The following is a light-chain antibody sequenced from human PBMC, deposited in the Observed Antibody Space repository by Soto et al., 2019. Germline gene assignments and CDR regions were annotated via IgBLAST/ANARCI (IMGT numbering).Light chain of an antibody. CDR3: QQYYIYPPT. J-gene: IGKJ4*01. Sequence: AIRMTQSPSSFSASTGDRVTITCRASQSIGTYLAWYQQIPGRAPKLLNFAASTLQRGVPSRFSGSGSGTDFTLTISCLQSEDFATYYCQQYYIYPPTFGGGTKVDIK. V-gene: IGKV1-8*01. CDR1: QSIGTY. CDR2: AAS.